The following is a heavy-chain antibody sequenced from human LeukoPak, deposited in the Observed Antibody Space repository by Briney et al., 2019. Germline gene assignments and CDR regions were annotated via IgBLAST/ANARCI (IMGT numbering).Heavy chain of an antibody. CDR3: ARDPHYGDYIDY. CDR1: GGTFISYA. D-gene: IGHD4-17*01. V-gene: IGHV1-69*04. J-gene: IGHJ4*02. Sequence: SVKVSCKASGGTFISYAISWVRQAPGQGLEWMGRTIPILGIANYAQKFQGRVTITADKSTSTAYMELSSLRSEDTAVYYCARDPHYGDYIDYWGQGTLVTVSS. CDR2: TIPILGIA.